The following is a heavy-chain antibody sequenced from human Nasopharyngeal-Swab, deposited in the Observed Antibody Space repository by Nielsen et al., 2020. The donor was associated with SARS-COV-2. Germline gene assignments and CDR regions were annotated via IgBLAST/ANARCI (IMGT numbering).Heavy chain of an antibody. Sequence: GESLKISCAASGFTFSSYAMSWVRQAPGKGLEWVSAISGSGGSTYYADSVKGRFTISRDNSKNTLYLQMNSLRAEDTAVYYCAKGHRAVSGSWLLAWGQGTLVTVSS. CDR1: GFTFSSYA. CDR2: ISGSGGST. V-gene: IGHV3-23*01. J-gene: IGHJ5*02. D-gene: IGHD1-26*01. CDR3: AKGHRAVSGSWLLA.